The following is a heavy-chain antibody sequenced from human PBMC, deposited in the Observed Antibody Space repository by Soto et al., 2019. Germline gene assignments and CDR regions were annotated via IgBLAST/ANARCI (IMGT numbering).Heavy chain of an antibody. J-gene: IGHJ4*02. Sequence: GGSLRLSCEVSGFTFSSYLMIWVRQAPGKGLEWVSSISSRSSDIYYADSVKGRFTISRDNAKNSLYLQMNSLRAEDTAVYYCAKDQAKTFDHWGQGTLVTVSS. CDR2: ISSRSSDI. CDR3: AKDQAKTFDH. V-gene: IGHV3-21*01. CDR1: GFTFSSYL.